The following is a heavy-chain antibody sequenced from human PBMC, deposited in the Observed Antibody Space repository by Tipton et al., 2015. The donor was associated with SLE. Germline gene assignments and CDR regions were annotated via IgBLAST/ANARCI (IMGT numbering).Heavy chain of an antibody. CDR1: GFTFSSYE. CDR3: ARESDWDAFDI. Sequence: VQLVQSGGGLVQPGGSLRLSCAASGFTFSSYEMNWVRQAPGKGLEWVSYISSSGSTIYYADSVKGRFTISRDNAKNSLYLQMNSLRAEDTAVYYCARESDWDAFDIWGQGTMVTVSS. CDR2: ISSSGSTI. J-gene: IGHJ3*02. V-gene: IGHV3-48*03. D-gene: IGHD2-21*02.